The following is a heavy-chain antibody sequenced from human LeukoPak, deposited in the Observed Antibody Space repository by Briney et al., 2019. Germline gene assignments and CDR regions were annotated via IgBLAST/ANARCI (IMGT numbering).Heavy chain of an antibody. CDR1: GYTFTGYY. CDR2: INPKSGGA. D-gene: IGHD6-13*01. CDR3: ARDPRIAAAGEGYDY. Sequence: ASVKVSCKASGYTFTGYYIHWVRQAPGQGLEWMGWINPKSGGANYAQKFQGRVTMTRDTSISTAYMELSRLRSVDTAVYYCARDPRIAAAGEGYDYWGQGTLVTVSS. J-gene: IGHJ4*02. V-gene: IGHV1-2*02.